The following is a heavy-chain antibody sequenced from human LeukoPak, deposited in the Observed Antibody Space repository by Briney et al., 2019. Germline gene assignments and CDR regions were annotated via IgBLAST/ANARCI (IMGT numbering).Heavy chain of an antibody. J-gene: IGHJ6*02. CDR3: ASSFAEDWYGDV. CDR2: INPSGGST. Sequence: ASVKVSCKASGYTFTSYYMHWVRQAPGQGLEWMGIINPSGGSTSYAQKFQGRVTMTRDTSTSTVYMELSSLRSEDTAVYYCASSFAEDWYGDVWGQGTTVTVSS. V-gene: IGHV1-46*01. CDR1: GYTFTSYY. D-gene: IGHD2-21*01.